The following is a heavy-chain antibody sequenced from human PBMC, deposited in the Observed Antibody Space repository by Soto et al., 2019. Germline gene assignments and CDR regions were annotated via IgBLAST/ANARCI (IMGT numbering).Heavy chain of an antibody. CDR1: GFTFSSYS. V-gene: IGHV3-48*01. D-gene: IGHD6-19*01. CDR3: ANGYSSGWYSADAFDL. CDR2: ISSSSSTI. Sequence: EVQLVESGGGLVQPGGSLTLSCAASGFTFSSYSMNWVRQAPGKGLEWVSYISSSSSTIYYADSVKGRFTISRDNAKNSLYLHMNSLRAEDTAVYYCANGYSSGWYSADAFDLWGQGTIVTVSS. J-gene: IGHJ3*01.